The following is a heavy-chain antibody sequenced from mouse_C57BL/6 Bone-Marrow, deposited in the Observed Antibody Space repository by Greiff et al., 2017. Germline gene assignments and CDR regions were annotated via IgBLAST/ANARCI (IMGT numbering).Heavy chain of an antibody. CDR3: ARKGGAWFAY. CDR1: GYTFTSYW. CDR2: IHPNSGST. V-gene: IGHV1-64*01. Sequence: QVQLQQPGAELVKPGASVKLSCKASGYTFTSYWMHWVKQRPGQGLEWIGMIHPNSGSTNYNEKFKSKATLTVDKSSSAAYMQLSSLTSEYSAVYYCARKGGAWFAYWGQGTLVTVSA. J-gene: IGHJ3*01.